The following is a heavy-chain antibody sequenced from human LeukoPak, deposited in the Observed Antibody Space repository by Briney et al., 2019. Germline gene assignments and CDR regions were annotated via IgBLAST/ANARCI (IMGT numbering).Heavy chain of an antibody. CDR2: IHHSGST. D-gene: IGHD2-15*01. Sequence: SETLSLTCAVSGGSISSGGYSWSWIRQPPGKGLEWIGYIHHSGSTYYNQSLKSRVTMSVDRSKNQFSLKLSSATAADTAVYYCASANCSGASCPFDNWGQGTLVTVSS. V-gene: IGHV4-30-2*01. CDR3: ASANCSGASCPFDN. J-gene: IGHJ4*02. CDR1: GGSISSGGYS.